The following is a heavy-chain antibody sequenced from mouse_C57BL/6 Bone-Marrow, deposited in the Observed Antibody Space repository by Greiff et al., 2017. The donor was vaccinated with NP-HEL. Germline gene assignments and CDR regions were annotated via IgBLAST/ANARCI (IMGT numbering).Heavy chain of an antibody. CDR1: GFNIKDDY. D-gene: IGHD4-1*01. CDR2: IDPENGDT. V-gene: IGHV14-4*01. J-gene: IGHJ4*01. Sequence: EVQVVESGAELVRPGASVKLSCTASGFNIKDDYMHWVRQRPEQGLEWIGWIDPENGDTEYASKFQGKATITADTSSNTAYLQLSSLTSEDTAVYYCTTNWPLDYWGQGTSVTVSS. CDR3: TTNWPLDY.